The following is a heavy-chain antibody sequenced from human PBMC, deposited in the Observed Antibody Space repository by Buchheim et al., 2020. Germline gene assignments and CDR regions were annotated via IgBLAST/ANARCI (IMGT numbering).Heavy chain of an antibody. CDR3: AKGSRGYTNYYFDY. J-gene: IGHJ4*02. V-gene: IGHV3-23*04. CDR2: ISGSGATT. Sequence: EVQLVDSGGGLVQPGESLRLSCAASGFSFSGYAMSWVRQAPGKGLEWVSSISGSGATTFNAESVKGRFTISRDNSKNMLYLQMNSLRAEDTAVYFCAKGSRGYTNYYFDYWGQGTL. D-gene: IGHD4-11*01. CDR1: GFSFSGYA.